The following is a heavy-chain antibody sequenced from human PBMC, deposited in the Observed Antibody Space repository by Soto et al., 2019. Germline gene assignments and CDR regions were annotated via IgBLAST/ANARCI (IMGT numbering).Heavy chain of an antibody. CDR2: IKSKTDGGTT. CDR3: TTDSSYSHSPYYYGMDV. Sequence: GGSLRLSCAASGFTFSNAWMSWVRQAPGKGLEWVGRIKSKTDGGTTDYAAPVKGRFTISRDDSKNTLYLQMNSLKTEDTAVYYCTTDSSYSHSPYYYGMDVWGQGTTVTVSS. D-gene: IGHD2-15*01. J-gene: IGHJ6*02. CDR1: GFTFSNAW. V-gene: IGHV3-15*01.